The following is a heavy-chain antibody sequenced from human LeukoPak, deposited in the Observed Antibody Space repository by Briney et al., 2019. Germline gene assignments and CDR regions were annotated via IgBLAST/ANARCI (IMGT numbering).Heavy chain of an antibody. J-gene: IGHJ4*02. D-gene: IGHD2-15*01. CDR3: AGSGYCGGVSCQGGFDY. Sequence: ASVKVSCKASGGTFSSYAISWVRQAPGQGLEWMGGIIPIFGTANYAQKFQGRVTITADESTSTAYMELSSLRSEDTAVDYCAGSGYCGGVSCQGGFDYWGQETLVTFSS. CDR2: IIPIFGTA. CDR1: GGTFSSYA. V-gene: IGHV1-69*13.